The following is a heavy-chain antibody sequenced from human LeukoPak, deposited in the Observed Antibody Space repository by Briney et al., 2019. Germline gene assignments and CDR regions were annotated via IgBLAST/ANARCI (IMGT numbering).Heavy chain of an antibody. V-gene: IGHV5-51*01. CDR3: ASRSNPYGRAFDI. D-gene: IGHD3-16*01. CDR1: GYSFTSYW. CDR2: IYPADSDT. Sequence: GESLKISCKGSGYSFTSYWIGWVRQMPGRGLEWMGIIYPADSDTRYSPSFEGQVTVSADKSINTVYLQWSSLKASDSAMYYCASRSNPYGRAFDIWGQGTMVTVSS. J-gene: IGHJ3*02.